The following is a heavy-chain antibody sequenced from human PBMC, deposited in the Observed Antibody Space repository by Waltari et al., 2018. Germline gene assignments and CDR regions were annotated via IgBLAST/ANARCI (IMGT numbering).Heavy chain of an antibody. CDR1: GGTFGSYA. D-gene: IGHD3-16*01. J-gene: IGHJ5*02. Sequence: QVQLVQSGAEVRKPGSSVKVACKASGGTFGSYAITWVRQAPGEGLAWMGGIIPILGTAPNYAQKFQGRLTITADESTATVYMDLSSLRSDDTAVYYCARRQLGGAFDPWGQGTLVSVSS. CDR2: IIPILGTAP. CDR3: ARRQLGGAFDP. V-gene: IGHV1-69*12.